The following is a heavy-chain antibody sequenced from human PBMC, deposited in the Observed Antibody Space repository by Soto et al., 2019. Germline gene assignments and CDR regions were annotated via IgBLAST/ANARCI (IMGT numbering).Heavy chain of an antibody. CDR1: GGSFSGYY. Sequence: SETLSLTCAVYGGSFSGYYWSWIRQPPGKGLEWIGETNHSGSTNYNPSLKSRVTISVDTSKNQFSLKLSSVTAADTAVYYCARGTGDCSSNSWYTWFDPWGQGNLLTVSS. V-gene: IGHV4-34*01. CDR2: TNHSGST. J-gene: IGHJ5*02. CDR3: ARGTGDCSSNSWYTWFDP. D-gene: IGHD2-2*02.